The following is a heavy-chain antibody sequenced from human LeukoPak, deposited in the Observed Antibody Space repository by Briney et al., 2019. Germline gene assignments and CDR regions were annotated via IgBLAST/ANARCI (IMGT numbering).Heavy chain of an antibody. CDR2: INPSGGST. V-gene: IGHV1-46*01. J-gene: IGHJ4*02. CDR1: GYTFTNYY. D-gene: IGHD2-15*01. CDR3: ARVDGSPDY. Sequence: ASVKVSCKASGYTFTNYYMHWLRQAPGQGLGWMRIINPSGGSTTYAQKFQGRVTMPRDTSTSTVYMELSSLRSEDTAIYYCARVDGSPDYWGRGTLVTVSS.